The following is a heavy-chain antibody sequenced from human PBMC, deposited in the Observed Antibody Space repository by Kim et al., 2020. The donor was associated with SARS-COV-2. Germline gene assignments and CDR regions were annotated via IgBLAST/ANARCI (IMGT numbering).Heavy chain of an antibody. V-gene: IGHV3-30*18. D-gene: IGHD2-2*01. CDR3: AKDVLSGTTPGWYFDY. CDR2: ISYDGSNK. Sequence: GGSLRLSCAASGFTFSSYGMHWVRQAPGKGLEWVAVISYDGSNKYYADSVKGRFTISRDNSKNTLYLQMNSLRAEDTAVYYCAKDVLSGTTPGWYFDYWGQGTLVTVSS. CDR1: GFTFSSYG. J-gene: IGHJ4*02.